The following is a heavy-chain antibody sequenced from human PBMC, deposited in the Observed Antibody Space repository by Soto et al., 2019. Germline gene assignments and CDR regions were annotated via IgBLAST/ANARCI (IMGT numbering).Heavy chain of an antibody. Sequence: GGSLRLSCAASGFTFSSYAMHWVRQAPGKGLEWVAVISYDGSNKYYADSVKGRFTISRDNSKNTLYLQMNSLRAEDTAVYYCAREGWNYAFSWFDPWGQGTLVTVSS. D-gene: IGHD1-7*01. CDR2: ISYDGSNK. V-gene: IGHV3-30-3*01. CDR3: AREGWNYAFSWFDP. CDR1: GFTFSSYA. J-gene: IGHJ5*02.